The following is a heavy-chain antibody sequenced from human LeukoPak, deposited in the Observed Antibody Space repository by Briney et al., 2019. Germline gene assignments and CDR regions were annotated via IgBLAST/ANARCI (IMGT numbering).Heavy chain of an antibody. V-gene: IGHV1-2*02. CDR1: GYTFTGYY. J-gene: IGHJ4*02. CDR3: ARTVAGTWGPLDY. CDR2: INPNSGDT. Sequence: ASVTVSCKASGYTFTGYYMHWVRQAPGQGLECMGWINPNSGDTSYAQKFQGRVTMTRDTSISTAYMELSRLRSDDTAVYYCARTVAGTWGPLDYWGQGTLVTVSS. D-gene: IGHD6-19*01.